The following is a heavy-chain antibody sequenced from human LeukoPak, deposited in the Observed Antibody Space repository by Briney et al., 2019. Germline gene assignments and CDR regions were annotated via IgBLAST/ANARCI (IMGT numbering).Heavy chain of an antibody. CDR3: ARDRKDSWSGSLGY. Sequence: GGSLRLSCAASGFTFSSYWMSWVRQAPGKGLEWVANIKQDGSDKHYVDSVKGRFTISRDNAKNSLYLQMNSLRAEDTAVYYCARDRKDSWSGSLGYWGQRTLVVVSS. CDR1: GFTFSSYW. J-gene: IGHJ4*02. V-gene: IGHV3-7*01. CDR2: IKQDGSDK. D-gene: IGHD3-3*01.